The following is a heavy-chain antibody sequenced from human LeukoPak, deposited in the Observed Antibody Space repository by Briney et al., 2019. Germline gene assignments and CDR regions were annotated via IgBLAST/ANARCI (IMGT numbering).Heavy chain of an antibody. CDR1: GGSFSGYY. D-gene: IGHD1-1*01. CDR2: INHSGST. Sequence: PSETLSLTCAVYGGSFSGYYWSWIRQPPGKGLEWIGEINHSGSTNYNPSLKSRGTISVDTSKNQFSLKLSSVTAADTAVYYCARVEVQFYNWFDPWGQGTLVTVSS. CDR3: ARVEVQFYNWFDP. J-gene: IGHJ5*02. V-gene: IGHV4-34*01.